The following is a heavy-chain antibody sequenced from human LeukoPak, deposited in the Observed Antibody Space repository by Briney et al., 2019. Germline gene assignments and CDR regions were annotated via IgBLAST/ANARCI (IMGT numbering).Heavy chain of an antibody. CDR2: IYSGGST. J-gene: IGHJ4*02. V-gene: IGHV3-53*04. D-gene: IGHD3-22*01. CDR1: GFTVSSNY. Sequence: GGSLRLSCAASGFTVSSNYMSWVRQAPGKGLEWVSAIYSGGSTYYADSVKGRFTISRHNSKNTLYLQMNSLRAEDTAVYYCARATYYYDSSGYSSSYYFDYWGQGTLVTVSS. CDR3: ARATYYYDSSGYSSSYYFDY.